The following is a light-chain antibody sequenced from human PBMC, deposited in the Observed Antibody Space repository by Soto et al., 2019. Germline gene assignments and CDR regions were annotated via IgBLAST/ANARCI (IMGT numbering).Light chain of an antibody. CDR2: KAS. CDR1: QSIDSW. V-gene: IGKV1-5*03. Sequence: DIQMTQSPSTLSASVGDRVTITCRASQSIDSWLAWYQQKPGKAPNLLIYKASSLKSGVPSRFTGSGSGTEFTLTISSLQPDDFATYYGQQYNSYSSGTFGQGTKVDIK. CDR3: QQYNSYSSGT. J-gene: IGKJ1*01.